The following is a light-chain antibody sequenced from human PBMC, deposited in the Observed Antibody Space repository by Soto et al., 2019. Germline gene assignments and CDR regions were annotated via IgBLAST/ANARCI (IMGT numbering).Light chain of an antibody. CDR1: SSDVGGYNY. Sequence: QSALTQPASVSGSPGQSITISCTGTSSDVGGYNYVSWYQQHPGKAPQLMIYDVSNRPSGVSNRFSGSKSGNTASLSISGLQAEDEADYYFCSYTSSSTLYVFGTGTKLTVL. V-gene: IGLV2-14*01. J-gene: IGLJ1*01. CDR3: CSYTSSSTLYV. CDR2: DVS.